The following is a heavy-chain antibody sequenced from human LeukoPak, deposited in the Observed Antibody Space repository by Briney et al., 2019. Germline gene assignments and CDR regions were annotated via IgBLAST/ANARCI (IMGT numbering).Heavy chain of an antibody. CDR3: ARGRLPADAFDV. CDR1: GYTFTTFG. Sequence: ASVKVSCKASGYTFTTFGFTWLRQAPGQGLEWLGWISTYNSNINYAQNFQDRLTLTTDTSTNTAYMELSSLRFDDTAIYYCARGRLPADAFDVWGQGTLVTVSS. CDR2: ISTYNSNI. D-gene: IGHD2-2*01. J-gene: IGHJ3*01. V-gene: IGHV1-18*01.